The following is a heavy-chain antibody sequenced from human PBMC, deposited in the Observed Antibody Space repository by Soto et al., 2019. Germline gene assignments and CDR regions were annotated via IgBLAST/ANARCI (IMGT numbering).Heavy chain of an antibody. CDR3: ARGEGPIAAAGTPDY. V-gene: IGHV4-31*03. Sequence: QVQLQESGPGLVKPSQTLSLTCTVSGGSISSGGYYWSWIRQHPGKGLEWIGYIYYSGSTYYNPSLKSRVNLSVDTSKNQFSLKLSSVTAADTAVYYCARGEGPIAAAGTPDYWGQGTLVTVSS. D-gene: IGHD6-13*01. CDR2: IYYSGST. J-gene: IGHJ4*02. CDR1: GGSISSGGYY.